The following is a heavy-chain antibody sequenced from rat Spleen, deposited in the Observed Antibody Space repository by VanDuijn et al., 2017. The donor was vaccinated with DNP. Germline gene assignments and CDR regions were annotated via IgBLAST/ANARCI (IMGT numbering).Heavy chain of an antibody. Sequence: EVQPVESGGDLVQPGRSLKLSCVASGFSFSNYYMAWVRQTPKKGLEWVATISTSGGSTHYPDSVKGRFTISRDNAKSSLYLQMNSLKSEDTATYYCGKNTGYYFDHWGQGVMVTVSS. D-gene: IGHD4-1*01. J-gene: IGHJ2*01. CDR1: GFSFSNYY. V-gene: IGHV5-25*01. CDR2: ISTSGGST. CDR3: GKNTGYYFDH.